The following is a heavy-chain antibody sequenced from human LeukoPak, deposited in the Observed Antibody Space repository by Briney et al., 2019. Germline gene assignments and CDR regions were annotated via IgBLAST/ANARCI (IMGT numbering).Heavy chain of an antibody. Sequence: PSETLSLTCTVSGGSISSSSYYWGWIRQPPGKGLEWIGSIYYSGSTYYNPSLKSRVTISVDTSKNQFSLKLSSVTAADTAVYYCARDLAAAAVLESYEPQNWFDPWGQGTLVTVSS. CDR3: ARDLAAAAVLESYEPQNWFDP. CDR2: IYYSGST. J-gene: IGHJ5*02. D-gene: IGHD6-13*01. CDR1: GGSISSSSYY. V-gene: IGHV4-39*07.